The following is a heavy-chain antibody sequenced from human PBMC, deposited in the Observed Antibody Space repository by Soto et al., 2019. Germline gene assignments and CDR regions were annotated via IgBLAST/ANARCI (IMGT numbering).Heavy chain of an antibody. J-gene: IGHJ6*02. CDR2: ISYDGSNK. V-gene: IGHV3-30*18. CDR3: AKDPHQPKDYYCGMDV. Sequence: SLRLSCAASGFTFSSYGMHWVRQAPGKGLEWVAVISYDGSNKYYADSVKGRFTISRDNSKNTLYLQMNSLRAEDTAVYYCAKDPHQPKDYYCGMDVGAQGTTVTVSS. CDR1: GFTFSSYG.